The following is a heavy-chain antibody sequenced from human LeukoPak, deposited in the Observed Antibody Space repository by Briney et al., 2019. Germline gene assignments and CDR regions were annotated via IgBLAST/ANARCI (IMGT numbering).Heavy chain of an antibody. Sequence: GGSLRLSCAASGFTSSSYWMSWVRQAPGKGLEWVANIKQDGSEKYYVDSVKGRFTISRDNAKNTLYLQMNSLRAEDTAVYYCARAGRGLRYFDWLTYDYWGQGTLVTVSS. D-gene: IGHD3-9*01. CDR1: GFTSSSYW. V-gene: IGHV3-7*01. CDR3: ARAGRGLRYFDWLTYDY. J-gene: IGHJ4*02. CDR2: IKQDGSEK.